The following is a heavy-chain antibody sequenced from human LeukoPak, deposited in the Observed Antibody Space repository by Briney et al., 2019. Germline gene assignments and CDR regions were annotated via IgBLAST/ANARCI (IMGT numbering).Heavy chain of an antibody. CDR2: INPNSGGT. CDR1: GYTFTGYY. J-gene: IGHJ4*02. Sequence: ASVKVSCKASGYTFTGYYLHWVRQAPGQGPEWMGRINPNSGGTNYAQKFQGRVTMTRDMSINTAYMELSRLRSDDTAVYYCARETKLEWLLIFDYWGQGTLVTVSS. D-gene: IGHD3-3*01. V-gene: IGHV1-2*06. CDR3: ARETKLEWLLIFDY.